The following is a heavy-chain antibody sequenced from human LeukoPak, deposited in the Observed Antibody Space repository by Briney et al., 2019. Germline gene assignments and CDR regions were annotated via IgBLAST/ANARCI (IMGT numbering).Heavy chain of an antibody. D-gene: IGHD5-12*01. J-gene: IGHJ6*03. Sequence: SETLSLTCTVSGGSISSYYWSWIRQPPGKGLEWIGYIYYSGSTNYNPSLKSRVTISVDTSKNQFSLKLSSVTAADTAVYYCARGRGGYDSYYYYMDVWGKGTTVTVSS. V-gene: IGHV4-59*01. CDR3: ARGRGGYDSYYYYMDV. CDR2: IYYSGST. CDR1: GGSISSYY.